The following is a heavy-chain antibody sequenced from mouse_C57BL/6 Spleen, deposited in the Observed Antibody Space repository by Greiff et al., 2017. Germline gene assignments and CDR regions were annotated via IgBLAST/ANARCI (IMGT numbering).Heavy chain of an antibody. CDR1: GYTFTDYY. CDR2: IFPGSGST. Sequence: QVQLKESGPELVKPGASVKISCKASGYTFTDYYINWVKQRPGQGLEWIGWIFPGSGSTYYNEKFKGKATLTVDKSSSTAYMLLSSLTSEDSAVYFCARGSYSNYPFDYWGQGTTLTVSS. D-gene: IGHD2-5*01. V-gene: IGHV1-75*01. CDR3: ARGSYSNYPFDY. J-gene: IGHJ2*01.